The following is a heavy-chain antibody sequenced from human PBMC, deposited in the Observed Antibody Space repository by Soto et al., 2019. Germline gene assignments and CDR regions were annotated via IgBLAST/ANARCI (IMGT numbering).Heavy chain of an antibody. CDR3: ARVLEGSGWYFPFDY. D-gene: IGHD6-19*01. CDR2: INPSGGST. CDR1: GYTFTSYY. J-gene: IGHJ4*02. Sequence: GASVKVSCKASGYTFTSYYMHWVRQAPGQGLEWMGIINPSGGSTSYAQKFQGRVTMTRDTSTSTVYMELSSLRSEDTAVYYCARVLEGSGWYFPFDYWGTGPLVTVSS. V-gene: IGHV1-46*01.